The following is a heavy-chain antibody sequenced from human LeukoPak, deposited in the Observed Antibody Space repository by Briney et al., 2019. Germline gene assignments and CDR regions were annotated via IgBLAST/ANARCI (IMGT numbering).Heavy chain of an antibody. Sequence: GGSLRLSCAASGFTFSSYAMSWVRQAPGKGLEWVSAISGSGGSTYYADSVRGRFTISRDNFKNTLYLQMSSLRAEDTAVYYCAKGVIFWSGTYYFDYWGQGTLVTVSS. D-gene: IGHD3-3*01. J-gene: IGHJ4*02. CDR3: AKGVIFWSGTYYFDY. V-gene: IGHV3-23*01. CDR1: GFTFSSYA. CDR2: ISGSGGST.